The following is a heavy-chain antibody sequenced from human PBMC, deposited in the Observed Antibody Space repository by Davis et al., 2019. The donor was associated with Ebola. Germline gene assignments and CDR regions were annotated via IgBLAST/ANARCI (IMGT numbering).Heavy chain of an antibody. Sequence: PGGSLRLSCAASGFTFSSYSMNWVRQAPGKGLEWVSSISSSSSYIYYADSVKGRFTISRDNAKNSLYLQMNSLRAEDTAVYYCARVVHNGDAFDIWGQGTMVTVSS. V-gene: IGHV3-21*01. CDR3: ARVVHNGDAFDI. D-gene: IGHD1-14*01. CDR1: GFTFSSYS. CDR2: ISSSSSYI. J-gene: IGHJ3*02.